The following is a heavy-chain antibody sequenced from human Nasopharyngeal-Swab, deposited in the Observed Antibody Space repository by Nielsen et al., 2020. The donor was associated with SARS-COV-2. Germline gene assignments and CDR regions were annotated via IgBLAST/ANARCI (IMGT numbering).Heavy chain of an antibody. J-gene: IGHJ4*02. Sequence: WVRQAPGQGLEWMGGFDPEDGETIYAQKFQGRVTMTEDTSTDTAYMELSSLRSEDTAVYYCATRSDYWGQGTLVTVSS. CDR3: ATRSDY. V-gene: IGHV1-24*01. CDR2: FDPEDGET.